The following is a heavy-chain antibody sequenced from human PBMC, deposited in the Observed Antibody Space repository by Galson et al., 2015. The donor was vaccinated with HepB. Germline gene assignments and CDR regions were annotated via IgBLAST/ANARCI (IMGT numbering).Heavy chain of an antibody. CDR2: IKRDGSEK. J-gene: IGHJ4*02. V-gene: IGHV3-7*03. Sequence: SLRLSCAASGFTFSTYWMSWVRQAPGKGLEWVASIKRDGSEKYYVDSVKGRFTISRDNAKNSLYLDNAKYSLYLQMNSLRADDTAVYYCARGMAAFDYWGQGTLVTVSS. D-gene: IGHD5-24*01. CDR3: ARGMAAFDY. CDR1: GFTFSTYW.